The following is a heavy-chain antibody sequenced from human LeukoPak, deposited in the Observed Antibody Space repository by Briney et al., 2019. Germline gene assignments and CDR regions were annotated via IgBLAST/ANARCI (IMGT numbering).Heavy chain of an antibody. CDR1: GFTFSDYY. CDR2: ISNSGTTI. Sequence: GGSLRLSCAASGFTFSDYYMSWIRQAPGKELEWVSYISNSGTTIYYADSVKGRFTISRDNAKNSLYLQMNSLRAEDTAVYYCARGSGRISIFGVPYWGQGTLVTVFS. CDR3: ARGSGRISIFGVPY. J-gene: IGHJ4*02. D-gene: IGHD3-3*01. V-gene: IGHV3-11*04.